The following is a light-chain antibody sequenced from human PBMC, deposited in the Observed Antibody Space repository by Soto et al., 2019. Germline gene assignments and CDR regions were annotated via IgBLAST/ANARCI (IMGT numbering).Light chain of an antibody. CDR1: QSVRSGS. CDR2: GAS. J-gene: IGKJ3*01. Sequence: EIVLTQSPVTLSLIPGEGATLSCRASQSVRSGSLAWYQQKPGQAPRLLIYGASSRATDIPDRFSGSGYGTDFILTISSLQSEDSAVYYCHQYNSWPRGTFGPGTKVEIK. V-gene: IGKV3-20*01. CDR3: HQYNSWPRGT.